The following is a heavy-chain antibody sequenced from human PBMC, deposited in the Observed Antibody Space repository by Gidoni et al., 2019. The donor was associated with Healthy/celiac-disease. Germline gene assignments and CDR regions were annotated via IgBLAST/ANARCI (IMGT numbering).Heavy chain of an antibody. D-gene: IGHD3-10*01. V-gene: IGHV5-51*01. CDR2: IYPGDSDT. Sequence: EVQLVPSGAAVKKPGESLKIYCQGSGYSFTSYWIGWVRQMPGKGLEWMGIIYPGDSDTRYSPSFQGQVTISADKSISTAYLQWSSLKASDTAMYYCARHRDQGVKAFDIWGQGTMVTVSS. CDR3: ARHRDQGVKAFDI. CDR1: GYSFTSYW. J-gene: IGHJ3*02.